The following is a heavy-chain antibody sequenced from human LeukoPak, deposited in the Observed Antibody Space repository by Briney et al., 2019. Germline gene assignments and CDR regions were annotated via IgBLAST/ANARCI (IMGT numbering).Heavy chain of an antibody. CDR1: GGTFSSYA. Sequence: GASVKASCKASGGTFSSYAISWVRQAPGQGLEWMGRIIPILGIANYAQKFQGRVTITADKSTSTAYMELSSLRSEDTAVYYCARSRGPGGYFDYWGQGTLVTVSS. J-gene: IGHJ4*02. CDR2: IIPILGIA. V-gene: IGHV1-69*04. D-gene: IGHD3-10*01. CDR3: ARSRGPGGYFDY.